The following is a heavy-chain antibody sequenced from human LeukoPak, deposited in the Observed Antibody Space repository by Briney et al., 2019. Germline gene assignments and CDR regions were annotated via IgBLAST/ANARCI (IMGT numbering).Heavy chain of an antibody. CDR2: FDPENDER. J-gene: IGHJ4*02. Sequence: ASVKVSCKVFGHTLSELTMQWVRQAPGKGLEWMGGFDPENDERMDARKFRGRVTMTEDISTDTAYMELSSLRSEDTAVYFCATEMTSVVPDYWGQGTLVTVSS. V-gene: IGHV1-24*01. CDR1: GHTLSELT. D-gene: IGHD4-11*01. CDR3: ATEMTSVVPDY.